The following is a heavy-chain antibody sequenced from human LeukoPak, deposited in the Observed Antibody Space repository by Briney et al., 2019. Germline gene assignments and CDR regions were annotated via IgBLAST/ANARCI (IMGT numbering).Heavy chain of an antibody. CDR2: IHHSGST. D-gene: IGHD6-19*01. V-gene: IGHV4-34*01. J-gene: IGHJ4*02. CDR1: GGSFSGYY. Sequence: SETLSLTCAVYGGSFSGYYWSWIRQPPGKGLEWIGEIHHSGSTNYNPSLKSRVTISIDTSKNQFSLKLSSVTAADTAVYYCARVGYVSAWYPFDYWGQGTPVIVSS. CDR3: ARVGYVSAWYPFDY.